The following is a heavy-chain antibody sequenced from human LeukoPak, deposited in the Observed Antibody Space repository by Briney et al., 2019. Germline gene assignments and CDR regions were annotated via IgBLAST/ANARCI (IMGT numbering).Heavy chain of an antibody. CDR1: GGSISSSSYY. D-gene: IGHD4-17*01. J-gene: IGHJ4*02. V-gene: IGHV4-39*01. Sequence: KSSETLSLTCTVSGGSISSSSYYWGWIRQPPGKGLEWIGSIYYSGSTYYNPSLKSRVTISVDTPKNQFSLKLSSVTAADTAVYYCAMTGFYYGDYVSDYWGQGTLVTVS. CDR2: IYYSGST. CDR3: AMTGFYYGDYVSDY.